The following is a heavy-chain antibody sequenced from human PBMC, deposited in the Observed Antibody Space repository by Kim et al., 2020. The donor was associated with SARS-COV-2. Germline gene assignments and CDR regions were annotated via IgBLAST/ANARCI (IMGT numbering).Heavy chain of an antibody. D-gene: IGHD3-16*01. CDR3: AKNSRTIGGY. Sequence: GGSLRLSCAASGFTFSSYDMSWVRQAPGKGLEWVSGISGGGGSTYYADSVKGRFAISRDNSKNRLYLQMNSLRDEDTAVCYCAKNSRTIGGYWGQGTLITVSS. CDR2: ISGGGGST. CDR1: GFTFSSYD. J-gene: IGHJ4*02. V-gene: IGHV3-23*01.